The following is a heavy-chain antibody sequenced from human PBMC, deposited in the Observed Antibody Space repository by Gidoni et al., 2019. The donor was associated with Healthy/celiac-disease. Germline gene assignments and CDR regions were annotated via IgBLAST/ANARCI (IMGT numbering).Heavy chain of an antibody. V-gene: IGHV3-48*01. J-gene: IGHJ3*02. CDR1: GFNFSSNI. Sequence: EVQLVESGGGLVQPGGSLRLSCAASGFNFSSNIMNWVRQAPGKGLEWVSYISSSSSTIYYADSVKGRFTISRDNAKNSLYLQMNSLRAEDTAVYYCAPVHNAGDAFDIWGQGTMVTVSS. D-gene: IGHD1-1*01. CDR3: APVHNAGDAFDI. CDR2: ISSSSSTI.